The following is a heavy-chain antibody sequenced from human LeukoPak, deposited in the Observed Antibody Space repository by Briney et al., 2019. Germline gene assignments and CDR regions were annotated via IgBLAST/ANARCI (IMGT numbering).Heavy chain of an antibody. CDR2: INPHSGGT. CDR3: ARESGQWLVLHHFDY. V-gene: IGHV1-2*02. Sequence: GASVKVSCKASGYTFTGYYIHWVRQAPGQGLEWMGWINPHSGGTNYALKFQGRVTMTRDTSISTAYMELSRLRSDDTAVYYCARESGQWLVLHHFDYWGQGTLVTVSS. CDR1: GYTFTGYY. D-gene: IGHD6-19*01. J-gene: IGHJ4*02.